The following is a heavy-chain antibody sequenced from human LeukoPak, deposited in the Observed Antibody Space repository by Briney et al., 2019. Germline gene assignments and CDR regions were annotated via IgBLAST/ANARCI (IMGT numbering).Heavy chain of an antibody. CDR3: ARASRAVAGKGHFDY. V-gene: IGHV4-34*01. J-gene: IGHJ4*02. D-gene: IGHD6-19*01. CDR2: INHSGST. CDR1: GGSFSGYY. Sequence: SETLSLTCAVYGGSFSGYYWSWIRQPPGKGLEWIGEINHSGSTNYNPSLKSRVTISVDTSKNQFSLKLSSVTAADTAVYYCARASRAVAGKGHFDYWGQGTLVTVSS.